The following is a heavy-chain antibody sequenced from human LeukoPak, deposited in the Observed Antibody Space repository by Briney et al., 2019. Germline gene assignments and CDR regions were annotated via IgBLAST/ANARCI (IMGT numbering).Heavy chain of an antibody. V-gene: IGHV4-59*08. CDR3: ARHRGTYYYDSSGSDNWFDP. J-gene: IGHJ5*02. D-gene: IGHD3-22*01. CDR1: GGSISSYY. Sequence: SETLSLTCTVSGGSISSYYWSWIRQPPGKGLEWIRYIYYSGSTNYNPSLKSRVTISVDTSKNQFSLKLSSVTAADTAVYYCARHRGTYYYDSSGSDNWFDPWGQGTLVTVSS. CDR2: IYYSGST.